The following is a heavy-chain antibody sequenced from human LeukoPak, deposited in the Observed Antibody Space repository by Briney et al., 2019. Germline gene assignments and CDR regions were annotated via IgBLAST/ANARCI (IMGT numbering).Heavy chain of an antibody. Sequence: GRSLRLSCAASGFTFSSYGMHWVRQAPGKGLEWVAVISYDGSNKYYADSVKGRFTISRDNSKNTLYLQMNSLRAEGTAVYYCAKDPCSGGSCYSGYWGQGTLVTVSS. D-gene: IGHD2-15*01. J-gene: IGHJ4*02. CDR3: AKDPCSGGSCYSGY. CDR1: GFTFSSYG. CDR2: ISYDGSNK. V-gene: IGHV3-30*18.